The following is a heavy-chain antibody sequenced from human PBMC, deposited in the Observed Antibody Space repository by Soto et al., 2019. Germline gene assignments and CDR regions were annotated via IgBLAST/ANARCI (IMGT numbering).Heavy chain of an antibody. D-gene: IGHD3-10*01. V-gene: IGHV1-2*02. Sequence: QVQLVQSGTEVKKPWASVKVSCQASGYSISAYYIHWVRQAPGQGLEWMGWIDPKNGGTVSAQKFQGSLTMTRDTSISTVYMDLSGLTSDDTALYYCGRDDYGIFPYWGQGSLVTVSS. CDR2: IDPKNGGT. J-gene: IGHJ4*02. CDR3: GRDDYGIFPY. CDR1: GYSISAYY.